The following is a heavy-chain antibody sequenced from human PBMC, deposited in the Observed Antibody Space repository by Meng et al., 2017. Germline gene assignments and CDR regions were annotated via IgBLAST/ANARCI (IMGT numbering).Heavy chain of an antibody. CDR1: GFTFSSYA. CDR2: ISYDGSNK. Sequence: GESLKISCAASGFTFSSYAMHWVRQAPGKRLEWVAVISYDGSNKYYADSVKGRFTISRDNSKNTLYLQMSSLRAEDAAVYYCARDGTQKKSSSWYFLNYGMDVWGQGTTVTVSS. J-gene: IGHJ6*02. V-gene: IGHV3-30*15. D-gene: IGHD6-13*01. CDR3: ARDGTQKKSSSWYFLNYGMDV.